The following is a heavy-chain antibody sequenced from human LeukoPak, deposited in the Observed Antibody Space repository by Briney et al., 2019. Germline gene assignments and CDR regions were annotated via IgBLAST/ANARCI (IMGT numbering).Heavy chain of an antibody. CDR1: GFTFSSYG. Sequence: GGSLRLSCAASGFTFSSYGMHWVRQAPGKGLEWVAVISYDGSNKYYADSVKGRFTNSRDNSKNTLYLQMNSLRAEDTAVYYCAKDLPDCRSTSCYTGSSWPADYWGQGTLVTVSS. D-gene: IGHD2-2*02. CDR3: AKDLPDCRSTSCYTGSSWPADY. J-gene: IGHJ4*02. V-gene: IGHV3-30*18. CDR2: ISYDGSNK.